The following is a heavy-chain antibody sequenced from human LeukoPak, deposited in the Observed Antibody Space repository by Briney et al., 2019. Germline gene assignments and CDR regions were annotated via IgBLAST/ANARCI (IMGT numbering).Heavy chain of an antibody. J-gene: IGHJ4*02. CDR2: IYSGGST. D-gene: IGHD3-22*01. Sequence: GGSLRLPCAASGFTVSSNYMSWVRQAPGKGLEWVSVIYSGGSTYYADSVKGRFTISRHNSKNTLYLQMNSLRAEDTAVYYCARDVTPHYYDSSGEFDYWGQGTLVTVSS. V-gene: IGHV3-53*01. CDR1: GFTVSSNY. CDR3: ARDVTPHYYDSSGEFDY.